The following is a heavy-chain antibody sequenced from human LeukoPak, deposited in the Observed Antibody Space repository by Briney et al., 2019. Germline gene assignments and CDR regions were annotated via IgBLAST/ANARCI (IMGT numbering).Heavy chain of an antibody. CDR1: GFTFSSYA. D-gene: IGHD1-26*01. Sequence: GRSLRLSCAASGFTFSSYAMHWVRQAPGKGLEWVAVTSYDGSNKYYADSVKGRFTISRDNSKNTLYLQMNSLRAEDTAVYYCARPYSGSYLVYWGQGTLVTVSS. CDR2: TSYDGSNK. CDR3: ARPYSGSYLVY. V-gene: IGHV3-30-3*01. J-gene: IGHJ4*02.